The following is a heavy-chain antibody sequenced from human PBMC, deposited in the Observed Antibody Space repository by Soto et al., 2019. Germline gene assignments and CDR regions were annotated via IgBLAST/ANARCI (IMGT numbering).Heavy chain of an antibody. CDR2: IKQDGSEE. Sequence: VQLVESGGGLVQPGGSLRLSCVDSGFTFSSYWMSWVRQAPVKGLEWVGNIKQDGSEENYVDSLKGRFTISRDNAKNSMYLQMNSLRADDTAVYYCARIAATGRGWDVWGQGTTVVVSS. J-gene: IGHJ6*02. D-gene: IGHD6-13*01. CDR3: ARIAATGRGWDV. V-gene: IGHV3-7*01. CDR1: GFTFSSYW.